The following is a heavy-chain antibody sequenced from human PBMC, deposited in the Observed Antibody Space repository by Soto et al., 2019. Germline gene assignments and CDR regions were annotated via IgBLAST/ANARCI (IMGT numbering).Heavy chain of an antibody. CDR2: IRSKTNSYAT. V-gene: IGHV3-73*01. D-gene: IGHD3-3*01. Sequence: GGSLRLSCAASGFTFSGSAMHWVRQASGKGLERVGRIRSKTNSYATAYTASVKGKFTISRDDSKNTAYLQMNSMKTEDTAVYYCTRHDSNYDFWSGSPPRYGMDVWGQGTTVTVSS. CDR1: GFTFSGSA. J-gene: IGHJ6*02. CDR3: TRHDSNYDFWSGSPPRYGMDV.